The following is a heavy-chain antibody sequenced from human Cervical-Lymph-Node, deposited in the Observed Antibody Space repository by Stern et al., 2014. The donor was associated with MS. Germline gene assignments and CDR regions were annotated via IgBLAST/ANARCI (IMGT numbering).Heavy chain of an antibody. Sequence: VQLVQSGSELKKPGASVKVSCKASGYSFTHFALNWVRHAPGQGLQWMGWINTNTGNPSYAKDFTGRFVFSLDTSVSTAYLQISSLKAEDTAVYYCARDPHDYGDRFDYWGQGTLVTVSS. J-gene: IGHJ4*02. CDR3: ARDPHDYGDRFDY. V-gene: IGHV7-4-1*02. D-gene: IGHD4-17*01. CDR2: INTNTGNP. CDR1: GYSFTHFA.